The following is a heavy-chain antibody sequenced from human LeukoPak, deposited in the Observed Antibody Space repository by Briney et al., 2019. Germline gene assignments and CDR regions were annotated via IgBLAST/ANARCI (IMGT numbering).Heavy chain of an antibody. D-gene: IGHD3-22*01. CDR2: IIPIFGTA. V-gene: IGHV1-69*05. Sequence: ASVKVSCKASGGTFSSYAISWVRQAPGQGLEWMGGIIPIFGTANYAQKFKGRVTITTDESTSTAYMELSSLRSENTAVYYCARDLDSSGYGSFDYWGQGTLVTVSS. CDR3: ARDLDSSGYGSFDY. CDR1: GGTFSSYA. J-gene: IGHJ4*02.